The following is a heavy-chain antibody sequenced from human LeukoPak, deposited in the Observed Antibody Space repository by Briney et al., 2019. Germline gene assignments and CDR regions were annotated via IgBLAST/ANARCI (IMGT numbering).Heavy chain of an antibody. CDR1: RFTFSNYG. Sequence: PGGSLRLSCAASRFTFSNYGMHWVRQAPGKGLEWVAFIRYDGSNKYYADSVKGRLTISRDNSKNTLYLQMNSLRAEDTAVYYCAKDKVLRYFDWLFDLDYWGQGTLVTVSS. CDR3: AKDKVLRYFDWLFDLDY. J-gene: IGHJ4*02. V-gene: IGHV3-30*02. D-gene: IGHD3-9*01. CDR2: IRYDGSNK.